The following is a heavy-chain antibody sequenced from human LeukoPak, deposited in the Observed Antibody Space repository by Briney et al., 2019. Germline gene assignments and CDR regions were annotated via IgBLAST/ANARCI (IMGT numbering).Heavy chain of an antibody. V-gene: IGHV3-7*01. CDR1: GFTFSSYW. J-gene: IGHJ6*02. CDR3: ARSNYDFWSGYYTDYYYGMDV. D-gene: IGHD3-3*01. Sequence: GGSLRLSCAASGFTFSSYWMSWVRQAPGKGREWVANIKQDGSEKYYVDSVKGRVTISRDNAKNSLYLQMNSLRAEDTAVYYCARSNYDFWSGYYTDYYYGMDVWGQGTTVTVSS. CDR2: IKQDGSEK.